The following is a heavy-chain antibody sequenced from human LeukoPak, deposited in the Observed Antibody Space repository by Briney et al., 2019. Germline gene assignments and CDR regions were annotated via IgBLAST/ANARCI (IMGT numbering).Heavy chain of an antibody. V-gene: IGHV3-20*04. Sequence: RGSLRLSCAASGFTFDDFGMSWVRQAPGKGLEWDSGINWNGGSTNYADSVKGRFTISRDNAKNSLYLQMNSLRAEDTALYYCARGCYYDSSGYCLNCLFDYWGQGTLVTVSS. CDR3: ARGCYYDSSGYCLNCLFDY. D-gene: IGHD3-22*01. J-gene: IGHJ4*02. CDR2: INWNGGST. CDR1: GFTFDDFG.